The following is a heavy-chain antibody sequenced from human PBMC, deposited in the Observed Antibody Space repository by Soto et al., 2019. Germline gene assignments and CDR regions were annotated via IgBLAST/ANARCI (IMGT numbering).Heavy chain of an antibody. D-gene: IGHD3-22*01. Sequence: QVQLVESGGGVVQPGRSQRLSCAASGFTFSTYAMHWVRQAPGKGLEWVAVISYDVGNKYYADSVKGRFSISRDNSKNTLYLQMNSLRAEDTAVYYCARGGGYYYDSSGNYYFDYWGQGALVTVSS. CDR2: ISYDVGNK. CDR1: GFTFSTYA. V-gene: IGHV3-30-3*01. J-gene: IGHJ4*02. CDR3: ARGGGYYYDSSGNYYFDY.